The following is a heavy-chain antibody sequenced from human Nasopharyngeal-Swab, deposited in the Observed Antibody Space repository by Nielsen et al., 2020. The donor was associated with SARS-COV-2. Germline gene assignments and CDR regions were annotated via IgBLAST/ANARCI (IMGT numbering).Heavy chain of an antibody. Sequence: ASVKVSCKTSGYTFASFDINWVRQATARGLEWVGWMNLDSGDTHYAQEFQGKVTLTRDTSRSTAYMELSSLRSEDTAVYYCARDLQDYGMDVWGQGTTVTVSS. CDR1: GYTFASFD. D-gene: IGHD3-3*01. V-gene: IGHV1-8*01. CDR3: ARDLQDYGMDV. J-gene: IGHJ6*02. CDR2: MNLDSGDT.